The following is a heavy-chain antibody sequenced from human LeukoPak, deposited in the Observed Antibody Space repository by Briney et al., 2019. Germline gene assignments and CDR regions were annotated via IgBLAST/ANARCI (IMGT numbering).Heavy chain of an antibody. CDR3: ARARGSYYFDY. J-gene: IGHJ4*02. Sequence: GGSLRLSCAASGFTFSSYWMSWVRQAPGKGLEWVANIKQDGSEKHYVDSVKGRFTISRDNAKNSLYLQMNSLRAEDTAVYYCARARGSYYFDYWGQGTLVTVSS. CDR2: IKQDGSEK. CDR1: GFTFSSYW. V-gene: IGHV3-7*03. D-gene: IGHD1-26*01.